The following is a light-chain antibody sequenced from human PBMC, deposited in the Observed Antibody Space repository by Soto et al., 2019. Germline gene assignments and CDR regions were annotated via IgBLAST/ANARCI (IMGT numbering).Light chain of an antibody. CDR2: SAS. V-gene: IGKV1-27*01. J-gene: IGKJ1*01. Sequence: DIQMTQSPSSLSASVGDRVTITCRASQGISTYLAWYQQKPGKVPKVLIYSASILQSGVPSRFRGSGSGTDFTLTISSLQPEDVATYYCQKYDSAPETFGQGTKVEIK. CDR3: QKYDSAPET. CDR1: QGISTY.